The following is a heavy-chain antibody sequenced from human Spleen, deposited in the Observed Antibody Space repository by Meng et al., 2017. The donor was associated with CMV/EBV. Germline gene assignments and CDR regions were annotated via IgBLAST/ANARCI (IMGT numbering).Heavy chain of an antibody. CDR3: AGSRQYYFDY. CDR2: IYRSGST. Sequence: PTSVLSGGSISNDNWWNWVRQPPGQGLGWIGQIYRSGSTNYSPSLKSRVTMSVDKSKNQFSLKLSSVTAADTAVYYCAGSRQYYFDYWGRGTLVTVSS. D-gene: IGHD2/OR15-2a*01. J-gene: IGHJ4*02. CDR1: GGSISNDNW. V-gene: IGHV4-4*02.